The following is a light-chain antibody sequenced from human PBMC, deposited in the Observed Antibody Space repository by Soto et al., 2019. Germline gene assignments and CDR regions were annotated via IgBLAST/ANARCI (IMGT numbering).Light chain of an antibody. V-gene: IGLV1-40*01. CDR1: SSNIGAGYD. CDR3: QSYDRSLSGFYV. CDR2: GNS. Sequence: QSVLTQPPSVSGATGQRVTISCTGSSSNIGAGYDVHWYQQLPGTAPKLLIYGNSNRPSGVPDRFSGSKSGTSASLAITGLQAEDEADYYCQSYDRSLSGFYVFGTGTKLTVL. J-gene: IGLJ1*01.